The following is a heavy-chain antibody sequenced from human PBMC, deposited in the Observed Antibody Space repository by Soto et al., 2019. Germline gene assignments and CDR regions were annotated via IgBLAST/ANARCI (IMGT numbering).Heavy chain of an antibody. J-gene: IGHJ5*02. CDR2: INPNSGGT. CDR3: ARADYYVFLIVYSAHTCLDP. D-gene: IGHD3-3*01. CDR1: GYTFTGYY. Sequence: ASVKVSCKASGYTFTGYYIHWVRQAPGQGLEWMGWINPNSGGTNYAQKVQGWVTMTRDTSISTAYVELSRLRPDDTAVYSCARADYYVFLIVYSAHTCLDPPGPGTLVTVSS. V-gene: IGHV1-2*04.